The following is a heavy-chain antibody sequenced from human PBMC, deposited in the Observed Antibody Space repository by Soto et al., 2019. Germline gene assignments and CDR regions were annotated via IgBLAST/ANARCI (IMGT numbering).Heavy chain of an antibody. J-gene: IGHJ6*02. CDR2: IKQDGSEK. CDR1: GFTFSSYW. D-gene: IGHD2-15*01. V-gene: IGHV3-7*03. Sequence: PGGSLRLSCAASGFTFSSYWMSWVRQAPGKGLEWVANIKQDGSEKYYVDSVKGRFTISRDNAKNSLYLQMNSLRAEDTAVYYCARVPSRDGYCSGGSCYYYYGMDVWGQGTTVTVSS. CDR3: ARVPSRDGYCSGGSCYYYYGMDV.